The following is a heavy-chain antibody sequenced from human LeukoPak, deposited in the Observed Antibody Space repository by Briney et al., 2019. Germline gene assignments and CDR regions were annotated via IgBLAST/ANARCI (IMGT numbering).Heavy chain of an antibody. CDR1: GFSFSSYS. J-gene: IGHJ4*02. CDR3: AREISSSTSFDY. V-gene: IGHV3-21*01. Sequence: GGSLRLSCAASGFSFSSYSMNLVRQAPGKGLEWVSSISSGSTYIYYADSVKGRFTISRDNAKNSLYLQVSTLRAEDTAVYYCAREISSSTSFDYWGQGTLVTVSS. CDR2: ISSGSTYI. D-gene: IGHD2-2*01.